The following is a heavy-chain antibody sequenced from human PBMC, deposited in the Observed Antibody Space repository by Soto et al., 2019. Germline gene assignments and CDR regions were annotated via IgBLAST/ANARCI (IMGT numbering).Heavy chain of an antibody. Sequence: GGSLRLSCAAPGFTFSSYSMNWVRQAPGKGLEWVSSISSSSSYIYYADSVKGRFTISRDNAKNSLYLQMNSLRAEDTAVYYCAGYSSDPYYYYYMDVWGKGTTVTVSS. J-gene: IGHJ6*03. CDR1: GFTFSSYS. D-gene: IGHD4-4*01. CDR3: AGYSSDPYYYYYMDV. CDR2: ISSSSSYI. V-gene: IGHV3-21*01.